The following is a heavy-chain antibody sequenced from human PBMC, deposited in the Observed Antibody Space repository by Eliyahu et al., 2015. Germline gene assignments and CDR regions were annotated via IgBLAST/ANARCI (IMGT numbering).Heavy chain of an antibody. Sequence: QVQLVQSGAEVKKPGASVKVSCRASGYTFTDSYIHWVRQAPGQGLEWKGWINPNSGDTNYAQKFQGRVTMTGDTSISTTYLDLRSLTSDDTAVYYCARDGLWSNNWFDTWGQGTLVTVSS. J-gene: IGHJ5*02. V-gene: IGHV1-2*02. CDR3: ARDGLWSNNWFDT. D-gene: IGHD3-3*01. CDR1: GYTFTDSY. CDR2: INPNSGDT.